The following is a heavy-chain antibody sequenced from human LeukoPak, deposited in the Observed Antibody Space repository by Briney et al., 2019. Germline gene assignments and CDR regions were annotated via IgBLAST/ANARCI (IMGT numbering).Heavy chain of an antibody. CDR1: GGSISSYY. V-gene: IGHV4-59*08. CDR2: IYYSGST. D-gene: IGHD6-6*01. J-gene: IGHJ4*02. CDR3: ARLGIAADDY. Sequence: SETLSLTCTVSGGSISSYYWSWIRQPPGKGLEWIGYIYYSGSTNYNPSLKSRVTISVDTSKNQFSLKLSSVTAADTAVYYCARLGIAADDYWGQGTLVTVSS.